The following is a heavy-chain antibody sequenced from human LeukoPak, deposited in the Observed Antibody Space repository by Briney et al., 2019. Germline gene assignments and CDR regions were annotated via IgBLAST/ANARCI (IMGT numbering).Heavy chain of an antibody. J-gene: IGHJ4*02. Sequence: GPSLTLSRPASGFTSSSYAMRCARHAPGEGLEWVSGISGSGGSTYYADSVKGRFTISRDIYKNALYLQMNSLRAEDTAVYYCAKGATAMEFFDCWGQGSLVSVSS. D-gene: IGHD6-25*01. CDR3: AKGATAMEFFDC. CDR1: GFTSSSYA. V-gene: IGHV3-23*01. CDR2: ISGSGGST.